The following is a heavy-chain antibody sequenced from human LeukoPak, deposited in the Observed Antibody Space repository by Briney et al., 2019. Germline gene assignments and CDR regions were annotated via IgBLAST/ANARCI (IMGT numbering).Heavy chain of an antibody. Sequence: SETLSLTCTVSGGSISGQYWSWIRQPPGKGLEWIGFVSYSGSTNYNPSLNGRVTISLDKSKNQFSLRLTSVPAADTAVYYCARGGASSRYFAYWGQGTLVTVSS. CDR1: GGSISGQY. J-gene: IGHJ4*02. CDR3: ARGGASSRYFAY. V-gene: IGHV4-59*11. CDR2: VSYSGST. D-gene: IGHD1-26*01.